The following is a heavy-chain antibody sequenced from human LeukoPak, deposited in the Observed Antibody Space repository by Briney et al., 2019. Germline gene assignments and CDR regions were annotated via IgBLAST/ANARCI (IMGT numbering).Heavy chain of an antibody. Sequence: GSLKLSCAASGDTFSSYGMHWVRQAPGKGPEWVAVIWNDGSKQYYLDSVKGRFTISRDDSKNTLYLQMNSLRAEDTALYYCARSAYGDYLGHDTFDMWGQGTKVTVSS. CDR1: GDTFSSYG. J-gene: IGHJ3*02. D-gene: IGHD4-17*01. V-gene: IGHV3-33*01. CDR2: IWNDGSKQ. CDR3: ARSAYGDYLGHDTFDM.